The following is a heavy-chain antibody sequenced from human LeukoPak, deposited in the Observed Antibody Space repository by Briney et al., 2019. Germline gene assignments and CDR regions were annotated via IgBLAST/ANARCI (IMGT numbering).Heavy chain of an antibody. V-gene: IGHV3-30*02. Sequence: GGSLRLSCAASGFTFRSYWMSWVRQAPGKGLEWVAFIRYDGNDKFYRNSVKGRFTISRDTSRNTLYLQMNSLRPEDTAVYYCAKDLMRDRWFGESWGQGTLVTVSS. CDR3: AKDLMRDRWFGES. CDR2: IRYDGNDK. CDR1: GFTFRSYW. D-gene: IGHD3-10*01. J-gene: IGHJ5*02.